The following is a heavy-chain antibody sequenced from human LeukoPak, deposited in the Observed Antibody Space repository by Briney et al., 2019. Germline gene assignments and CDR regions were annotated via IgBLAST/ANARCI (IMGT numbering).Heavy chain of an antibody. V-gene: IGHV4-39*01. CDR2: IYYSGST. CDR3: ARIVGGTHFDY. Sequence: SETLSLTXTVSGGSISSSSYYWGWIRQPPGKGLEWIGSIYYSGSTYYNPSLKSRVTISVDTSKNQFSLKLSSVTAADTAVYYCARIVGGTHFDYWGQGTLVTVSS. D-gene: IGHD1-26*01. J-gene: IGHJ4*02. CDR1: GGSISSSSYY.